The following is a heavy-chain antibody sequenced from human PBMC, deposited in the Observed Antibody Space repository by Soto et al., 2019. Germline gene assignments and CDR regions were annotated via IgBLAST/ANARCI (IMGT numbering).Heavy chain of an antibody. CDR1: GGSISSYY. Sequence: QVQLQESGPGLVKPSETLSLTCTVSGGSISSYYWSWIRQPPGKGLEWIGYSYYSGSTNYNPSLKRRVTISVDTSKNQFSLKLSSVTAADTAVYYCARAQDPGYYYGMDVWGQGTTVTVSS. CDR2: SYYSGST. V-gene: IGHV4-59*01. CDR3: ARAQDPGYYYGMDV. D-gene: IGHD7-27*01. J-gene: IGHJ6*02.